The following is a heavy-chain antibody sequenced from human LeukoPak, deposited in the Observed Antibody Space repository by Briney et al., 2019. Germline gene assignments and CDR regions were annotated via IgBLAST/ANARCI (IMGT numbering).Heavy chain of an antibody. J-gene: IGHJ5*02. CDR1: GYTFTSYD. D-gene: IGHD6-6*01. CDR3: ARVSAARRGYNWFDP. CDR2: MNPNSGNT. V-gene: IGHV1-8*01. Sequence: ASVEVSCKASGYTFTSYDINWVRQATGQGLEWMGWMNPNSGNTGYAQKFQGRVTMTRNTSISTAYMELSSLRSEDTAVYYCARVSAARRGYNWFDPWGQGTLVTVSS.